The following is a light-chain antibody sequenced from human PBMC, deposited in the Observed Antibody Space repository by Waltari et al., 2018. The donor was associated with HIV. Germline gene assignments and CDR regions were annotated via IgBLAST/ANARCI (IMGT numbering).Light chain of an antibody. CDR3: QSYDSSLSAHYV. Sequence: QRVTISCTGSSSNIGAGYDVHWYQQLPGTAPKLLIYGNSNRPSGVPDRFSGSKSGTSASLAITGLQAEDEADYYCQSYDSSLSAHYVFGTGTKVTVL. J-gene: IGLJ1*01. CDR1: SSNIGAGYD. CDR2: GNS. V-gene: IGLV1-40*01.